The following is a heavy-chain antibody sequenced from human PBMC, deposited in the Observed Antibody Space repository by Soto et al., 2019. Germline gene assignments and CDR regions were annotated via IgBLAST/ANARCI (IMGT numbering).Heavy chain of an antibody. Sequence: ASVKVSCKASGGSFSNYGISWVRQAPGQGLEWMGGIIPVFGTPHYAQKFQDRVTITADESTSTVYMEVSSLTSDDTAVYYCARGDATKIIVTTYYSLDVWGQGTTVTVSS. V-gene: IGHV1-69*13. CDR2: IIPVFGTP. CDR3: ARGDATKIIVTTYYSLDV. J-gene: IGHJ6*02. CDR1: GGSFSNYG. D-gene: IGHD3-22*01.